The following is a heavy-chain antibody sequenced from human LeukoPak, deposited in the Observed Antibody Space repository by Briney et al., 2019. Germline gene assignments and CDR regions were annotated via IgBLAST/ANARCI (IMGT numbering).Heavy chain of an antibody. V-gene: IGHV1-69*13. Sequence: ASVKVSCKASGYTFTSYGISWVRQAPGQGLEWMGGIIPIFGTANYAQKFQGRVTITADESTSTAYMELSSLRSEDTAVYYCANKRGSSPAVFEFQHWGQGTLVTVSS. CDR3: ANKRGSSPAVFEFQH. J-gene: IGHJ1*01. D-gene: IGHD6-13*01. CDR2: IIPIFGTA. CDR1: GYTFTSYG.